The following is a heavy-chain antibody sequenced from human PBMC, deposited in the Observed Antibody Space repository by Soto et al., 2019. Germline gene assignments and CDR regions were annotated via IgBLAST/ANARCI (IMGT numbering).Heavy chain of an antibody. D-gene: IGHD1-1*01. CDR2: MSHSGGT. CDR3: ARVERGTATTVVDAFDI. CDR1: GGFVTSGSYY. V-gene: IGHV4-34*01. J-gene: IGHJ3*02. Sequence: QVQLQQWGAGLLKPSETLSLTCAVYGGFVTSGSYYWSWIRQPPGKGLEWIGAMSHSGGTHFNPSLKSRVTLSVDTSKNQFTLKMSSVTAADTALYYCARVERGTATTVVDAFDIWGPGTMVTVSS.